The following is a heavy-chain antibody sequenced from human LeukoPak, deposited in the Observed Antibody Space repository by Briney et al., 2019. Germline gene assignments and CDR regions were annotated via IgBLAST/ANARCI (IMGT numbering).Heavy chain of an antibody. CDR2: IYTSGST. D-gene: IGHD3-10*01. Sequence: SQTLSLTCTVSGGSISSGSYYWSWIPQPAGKGLEWIGRIYTSGSTNYNPSLKSRVTISVDTSKNQFSLKLSSVTAADTAVYYCARTWLGYYGMDVWGQGTTVTVSS. J-gene: IGHJ6*02. CDR3: ARTWLGYYGMDV. CDR1: GGSISSGSYY. V-gene: IGHV4-61*02.